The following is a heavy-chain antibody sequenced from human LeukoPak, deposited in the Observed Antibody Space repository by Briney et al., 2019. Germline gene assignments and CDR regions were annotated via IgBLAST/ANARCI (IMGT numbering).Heavy chain of an antibody. D-gene: IGHD6-13*01. CDR3: ARGRYSSSWKDY. CDR1: GFTFSSYA. J-gene: IGHJ4*02. Sequence: GGSLRLSCAASGFTFSSYAMHWVRQAPGKGLERVALIGSDGNKKYYADSVKGRFSISRDNSNNTLYLQMNSLGVEDTAVYYCARGRYSSSWKDYWGQGTLVTVSS. V-gene: IGHV3-33*01. CDR2: IGSDGNKK.